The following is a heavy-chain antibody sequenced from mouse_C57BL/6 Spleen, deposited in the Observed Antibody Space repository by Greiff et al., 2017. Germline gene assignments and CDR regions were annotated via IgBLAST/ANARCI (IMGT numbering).Heavy chain of an antibody. CDR1: GYSITSGYY. Sequence: VQLKESGPGLVKPSQSLSLTCSVTGYSITSGYYWNWIRQFPGNKLEWMGYISYDGSNNYNPSLKNRISITRDTSKNQFFLKLNSVTTEDTATYYCARVGGRGYAMDYWGQGTSVTVSS. CDR3: ARVGGRGYAMDY. CDR2: ISYDGSN. V-gene: IGHV3-6*01. J-gene: IGHJ4*01. D-gene: IGHD1-1*01.